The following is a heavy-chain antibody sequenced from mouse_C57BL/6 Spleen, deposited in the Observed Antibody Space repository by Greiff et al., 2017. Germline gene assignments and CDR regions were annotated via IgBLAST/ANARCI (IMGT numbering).Heavy chain of an antibody. V-gene: IGHV1-80*01. CDR3: ARSPLPGDFDY. J-gene: IGHJ2*01. Sequence: QVQLKESGAELVKPGASVKISCKASGYAFISYWMNWVKQRPGKGLEWIGQIYPGDGDTNYNGKFKGKATLTADKSSSTAYMQLSSLTSEDSAVYFCARSPLPGDFDYWGQGTTLTVSS. D-gene: IGHD6-1*01. CDR1: GYAFISYW. CDR2: IYPGDGDT.